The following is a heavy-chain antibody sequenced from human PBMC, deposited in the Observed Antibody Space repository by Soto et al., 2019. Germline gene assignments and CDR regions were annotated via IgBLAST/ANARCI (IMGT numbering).Heavy chain of an antibody. D-gene: IGHD6-6*01. J-gene: IGHJ4*02. CDR1: GGSISSYY. V-gene: IGHV4-59*06. CDR2: IYYSRST. CDR3: AVSIGARYFDY. Sequence: SETLSLTCTVSGGSISSYYWSWIRQPPGKGLEWIGYIYYSRSTYYNPSLKSRVTISVDTSKNQFSLKLSSVTAADTAVYYCAVSIGARYFDYWGQGTLVTVSS.